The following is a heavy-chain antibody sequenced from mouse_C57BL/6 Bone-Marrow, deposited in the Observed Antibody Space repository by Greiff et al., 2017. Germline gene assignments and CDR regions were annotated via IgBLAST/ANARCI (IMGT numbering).Heavy chain of an antibody. CDR1: GFSFTGYF. J-gene: IGHJ2*01. V-gene: IGHV1-20*01. Sequence: VQLKQSGPELVKPGDSVKISCTASGFSFTGYFMNWVMQSHGKSLEWIGRINPYNGDTFYNPKFKGKATLTVDKSSSTAYMELRSLTSETSAVYYAARGGLPVFYYIDYWGQGTTLTVSS. D-gene: IGHD2-4*01. CDR2: INPYNGDT. CDR3: ARGGLPVFYYIDY.